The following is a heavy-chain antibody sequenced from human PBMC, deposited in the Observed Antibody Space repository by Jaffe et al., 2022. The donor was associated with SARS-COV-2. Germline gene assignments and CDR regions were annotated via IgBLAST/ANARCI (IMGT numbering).Heavy chain of an antibody. CDR1: GFTFSSYG. CDR2: ISYDGSNK. J-gene: IGHJ6*02. V-gene: IGHV3-30*18. CDR3: AKVVVVGNYYYYYGMDV. D-gene: IGHD2-15*01. Sequence: QVQLVESGGGVVQPGRSLRLSCAASGFTFSSYGMHWVRQAPGKGLEWVAVISYDGSNKYYADSVKGRFTISRDNSKNTLYLQMNSLRAEDTAVYYCAKVVVVGNYYYYYGMDVWGQGTTVTVSS.